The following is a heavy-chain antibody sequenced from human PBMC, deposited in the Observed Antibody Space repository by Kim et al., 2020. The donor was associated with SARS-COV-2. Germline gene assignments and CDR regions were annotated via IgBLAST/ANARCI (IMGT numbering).Heavy chain of an antibody. CDR2: ISSSSSYI. V-gene: IGHV3-21*01. Sequence: GGSLRLSCAASGFTFSSYSMNWVRQAPGKGLEWVSSISSSSSYIYYADSVKGRFTISRDNAKNSLYLQMNSLRAEDTAVYYCASLKIRVTDYYYGMYVWGQGTTVTVSS. CDR3: ASLKIRVTDYYYGMYV. CDR1: GFTFSSYS. D-gene: IGHD5-18*01. J-gene: IGHJ6*02.